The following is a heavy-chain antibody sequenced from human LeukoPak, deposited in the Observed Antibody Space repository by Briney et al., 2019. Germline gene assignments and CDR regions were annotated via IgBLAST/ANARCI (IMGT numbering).Heavy chain of an antibody. CDR3: ARDRIEMATITELDY. D-gene: IGHD5-24*01. J-gene: IGHJ4*02. Sequence: GGSLRLSCVASGFTFSSYGMHWVRQAPGKGLEWVAVIWYDGSNKYYADSVKGRFTISRDNSKNTLYLQMNSLRAEDTAVYYCARDRIEMATITELDYWGQGTLVTVSS. CDR2: IWYDGSNK. V-gene: IGHV3-33*01. CDR1: GFTFSSYG.